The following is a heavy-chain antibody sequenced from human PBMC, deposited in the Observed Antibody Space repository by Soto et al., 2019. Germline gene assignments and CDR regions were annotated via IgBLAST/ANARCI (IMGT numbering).Heavy chain of an antibody. Sequence: PGGSLAVACAASVFAFSTYGMRWVRQAPGKGLEWVALISYDGGDFYYADSVKGRFTISRDNSKQTLSLQMDSLRVEDTAVYYCAKDFGAWSDSWGQGTLVTVSS. V-gene: IGHV3-30*18. CDR3: AKDFGAWSDS. D-gene: IGHD3-10*01. J-gene: IGHJ5*01. CDR1: VFAFSTYG. CDR2: ISYDGGDF.